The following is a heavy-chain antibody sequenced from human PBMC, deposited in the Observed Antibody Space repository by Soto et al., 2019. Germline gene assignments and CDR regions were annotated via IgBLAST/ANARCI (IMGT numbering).Heavy chain of an antibody. J-gene: IGHJ5*02. V-gene: IGHV4-39*02. D-gene: IGHD6-6*01. CDR1: GGSISSSSYY. CDR3: GRDRARNWFAP. CDR2: IYYSGST. Sequence: SETLSLTCIVSGGSISSSSYYWGWIRQPPGKGLEWIGSIYYSGSTYYNPSLKSRVTISVETSKNQFSLKLSSVTAADTAVFYCGRDRARNWFAPRAQGTLVPVSS.